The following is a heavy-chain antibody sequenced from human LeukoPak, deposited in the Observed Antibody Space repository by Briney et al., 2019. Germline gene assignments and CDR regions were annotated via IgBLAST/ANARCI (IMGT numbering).Heavy chain of an antibody. Sequence: SGGSPRLSCAASGFTFSSYWMHWVRQAPGKGLVWVARIKSDGSSTGYADSVKGRFTNSRDNAKNTLYLQMNSLRDEDTAVYYCARGDAHGFDFWGQGTMVTVSS. J-gene: IGHJ3*01. CDR2: IKSDGSST. CDR3: ARGDAHGFDF. V-gene: IGHV3-74*01. CDR1: GFTFSSYW. D-gene: IGHD2-2*01.